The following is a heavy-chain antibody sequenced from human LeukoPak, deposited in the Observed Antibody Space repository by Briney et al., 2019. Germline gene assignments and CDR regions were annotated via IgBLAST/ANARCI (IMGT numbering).Heavy chain of an antibody. CDR3: ARVAGQQWLVRPFDY. Sequence: SETLSLTCAVYGGSFSDYYWSWIRQPPGKGLEWIGEINHSGSTNYNPSLKSRVTISVDTSKNQFSLKLSSVTAADTAVYYCARVAGQQWLVRPFDYWGQGTLVTVSS. CDR2: INHSGST. J-gene: IGHJ4*02. V-gene: IGHV4-34*01. D-gene: IGHD6-19*01. CDR1: GGSFSDYY.